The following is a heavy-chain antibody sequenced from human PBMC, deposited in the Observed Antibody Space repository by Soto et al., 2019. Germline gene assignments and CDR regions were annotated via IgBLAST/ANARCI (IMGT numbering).Heavy chain of an antibody. D-gene: IGHD4-17*01. CDR2: ISAIGGST. V-gene: IGHV3-23*01. J-gene: IGHJ4*02. CDR3: ACLGYGDFFAY. Sequence: GGSLRLSCAVSGFTFNSYAMSWVRQAPGKGLEWVSAISAIGGSTYYADSVKGRFTISRDNSKNTLYLQMNSLRAEDTAVYYCACLGYGDFFAYWGQGTLVTVSS. CDR1: GFTFNSYA.